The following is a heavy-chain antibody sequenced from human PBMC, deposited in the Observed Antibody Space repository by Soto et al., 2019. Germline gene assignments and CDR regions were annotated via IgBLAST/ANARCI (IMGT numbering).Heavy chain of an antibody. CDR3: ARVVDVRPATYSGMDV. CDR2: IYPGDSDT. V-gene: IGHV5-51*01. D-gene: IGHD2-21*01. Sequence: PGESLKISCKGSGYSFTSYWIGWVRQMLGKGLEWMGIIYPGDSDTRYSPSFQGQVTISADKSISTAYLQWSSLKASDTAMYYCARVVDVRPATYSGMDVWGPGTRVTVSS. J-gene: IGHJ6*02. CDR1: GYSFTSYW.